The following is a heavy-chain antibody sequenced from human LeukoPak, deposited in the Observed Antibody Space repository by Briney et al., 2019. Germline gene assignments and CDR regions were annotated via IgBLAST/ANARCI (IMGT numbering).Heavy chain of an antibody. CDR2: IYSGDSDT. D-gene: IGHD1-26*01. J-gene: IGHJ4*02. Sequence: GESLKISCKGSGNSATFKWTAWVRQMPGKGLEWMGIIYSGDSDTRYSPSFQGQVTISADKSISTAYLQWSSLKASDTAMYYCARPQGGIVGATRGFDYWRQGTPVTVSS. V-gene: IGHV5-51*01. CDR3: ARPQGGIVGATRGFDY. CDR1: GNSATFKW.